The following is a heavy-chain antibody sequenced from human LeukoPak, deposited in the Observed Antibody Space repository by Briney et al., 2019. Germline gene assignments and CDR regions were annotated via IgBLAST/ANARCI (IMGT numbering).Heavy chain of an antibody. Sequence: SQTLSLTCTVSGGSISSGDYYWSWIRQPPGKGLEWIGYIYYSGSTYYNPSLKSRVTISVDTSKNQFSLKLSSVTAADTAVYYCARVLMVRGVPDAFDIWGQGTMVTVSS. CDR2: IYYSGST. D-gene: IGHD3-10*01. V-gene: IGHV4-30-4*01. CDR1: GGSISSGDYY. J-gene: IGHJ3*02. CDR3: ARVLMVRGVPDAFDI.